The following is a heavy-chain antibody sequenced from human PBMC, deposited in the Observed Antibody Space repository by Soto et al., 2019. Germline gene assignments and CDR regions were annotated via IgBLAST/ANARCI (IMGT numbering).Heavy chain of an antibody. D-gene: IGHD3-9*01. CDR1: GFTFSSYG. CDR2: IWYDGSNK. Sequence: PGGSLRLSCAASGFTFSSYGMHWVRQAPGKGLEWVAVIWYDGSNKYYADSVKGRFTISRDNSKNTLYLQMNSLRAEDTAVYYCARDLLYYDILITPAYWGQGTLVTVSS. CDR3: ARDLLYYDILITPAY. J-gene: IGHJ4*02. V-gene: IGHV3-33*01.